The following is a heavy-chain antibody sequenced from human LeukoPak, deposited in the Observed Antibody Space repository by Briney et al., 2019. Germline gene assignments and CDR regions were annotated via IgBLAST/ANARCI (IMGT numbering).Heavy chain of an antibody. CDR2: IKQDGSEK. CDR1: GFTFSSYW. D-gene: IGHD3-10*01. V-gene: IGHV3-7*01. CDR3: ASLPAGELGYYYYMDV. J-gene: IGHJ6*03. Sequence: GALRLSCAASGFTFSSYWMSWVRQAPGKGLEWVANIKQDGSEKYYVDSVKGRFTISRDNAKNSLYLQMNSLRAEDTAVYYCASLPAGELGYYYYMDVWGKGTTVTVSS.